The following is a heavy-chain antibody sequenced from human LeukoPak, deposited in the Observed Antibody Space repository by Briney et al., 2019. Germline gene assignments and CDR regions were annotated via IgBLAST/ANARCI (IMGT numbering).Heavy chain of an antibody. CDR2: ISYDGSNK. V-gene: IGHV3-30*03. CDR3: TTFGGVIVIPTHSPSDY. CDR1: GFSFSNYW. J-gene: IGHJ4*02. Sequence: PGGSLRLSCEASGFSFSNYWMTWVRQAPGKGLEWVAVISYDGSNKYYADSVKGRFTISRDNYKNTLYLQMNSLRAEDTAVYYCTTFGGVIVIPTHSPSDYWGQGTLVTVSS. D-gene: IGHD3-16*02.